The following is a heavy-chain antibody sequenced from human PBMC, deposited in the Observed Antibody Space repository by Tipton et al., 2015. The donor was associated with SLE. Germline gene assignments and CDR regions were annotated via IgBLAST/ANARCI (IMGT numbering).Heavy chain of an antibody. D-gene: IGHD6-19*01. CDR1: GFTFGDYA. CDR2: IRGKAYGGTT. CDR3: TTGPGSGWYWHFDL. J-gene: IGHJ2*01. Sequence: SLRLSCTASGFTFGDYAMSWVRQAPGKGLEWVGFIRGKAYGGTTDYAAPVKGRFTISRDDSKNTLYLQMNSLKTEDTAVYYCTTGPGSGWYWHFDLWGRGTLVTVSS. V-gene: IGHV3-49*04.